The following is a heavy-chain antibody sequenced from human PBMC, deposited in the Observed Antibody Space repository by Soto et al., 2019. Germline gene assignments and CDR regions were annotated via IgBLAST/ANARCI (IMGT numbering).Heavy chain of an antibody. V-gene: IGHV4-39*01. CDR2: ISQSGRT. CDR1: GGSISGSNYY. CDR3: ARGYCSGSCYAVGYFDY. D-gene: IGHD2-2*01. Sequence: SETLSLTCTVSGGSISGSNYYWGWIRQPPGKDLDWIGSISQSGRTFYNPSLKSRVTISVDTSKNQFSLKLSSVTAADTALYYCARGYCSGSCYAVGYFDYWGRGTLVTVSS. J-gene: IGHJ4*02.